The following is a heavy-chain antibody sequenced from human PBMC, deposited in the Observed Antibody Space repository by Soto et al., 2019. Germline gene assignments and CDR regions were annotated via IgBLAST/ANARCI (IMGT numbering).Heavy chain of an antibody. Sequence: QVQLQESGLGLVKPSGTLSLTCAVSGGSISSSNWWSWVRQPPGKGLEWIGEIYHSGSTNYNPSLKSRVTISVDKSKNQFSLKLSSVTAADTAVYYCARAFKATIFGRVFWYFDYWGQGTLVTVSS. CDR3: ARAFKATIFGRVFWYFDY. CDR1: GGSISSSNW. CDR2: IYHSGST. J-gene: IGHJ4*02. D-gene: IGHD3-3*01. V-gene: IGHV4-4*02.